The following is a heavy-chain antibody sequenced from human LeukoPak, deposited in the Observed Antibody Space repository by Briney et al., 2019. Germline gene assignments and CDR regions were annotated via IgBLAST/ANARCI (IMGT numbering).Heavy chain of an antibody. CDR2: INTNTGNP. CDR3: ARARPIVVVVAATPSWFDP. J-gene: IGHJ5*02. D-gene: IGHD2-15*01. Sequence: GASVKVSCKASGYSFTSNVISWVRQAPGQGLEWMGWINTNTGNPTYAQGFTGRFVFSLDTSVSTAYLQISSLKAEDTAVYYCARARPIVVVVAATPSWFDPWGQGTLVTVPS. CDR1: GYSFTSNV. V-gene: IGHV7-4-1*02.